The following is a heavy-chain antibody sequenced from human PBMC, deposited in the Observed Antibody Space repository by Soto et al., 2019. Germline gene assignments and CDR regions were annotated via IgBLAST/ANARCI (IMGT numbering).Heavy chain of an antibody. CDR1: ENTLTELT. V-gene: IGHV1-18*01. J-gene: IGHJ6*02. CDR2: XXAXXGXT. Sequence: ASVKVSCKVPENTLTELTIDLLRQAPGQGLEWXGWXXAXXGXTXXXQXXXGRVTMTTDTSTSTAYMELRSLRSDDTAVYYCARPYEMGATGGMDVWGQGTTVTASS. D-gene: IGHD1-26*01. CDR3: ARPYEMGATGGMDV.